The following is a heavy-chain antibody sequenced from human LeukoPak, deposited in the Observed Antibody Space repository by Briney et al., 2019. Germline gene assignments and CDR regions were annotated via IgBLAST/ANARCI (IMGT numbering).Heavy chain of an antibody. D-gene: IGHD6-19*01. J-gene: IGHJ5*02. CDR3: ARGAIGYSSGWTNWFDP. CDR1: GYTFTGYY. Sequence: ASVKVSCKASGYTFTGYYMHWVRQAPGQGLEWMGWINPNSGGTNYAQKFHDRVTMTRDTSISTAYMELGRLRSDDTAVYYCARGAIGYSSGWTNWFDPWGEGTLVTVSS. CDR2: INPNSGGT. V-gene: IGHV1-2*02.